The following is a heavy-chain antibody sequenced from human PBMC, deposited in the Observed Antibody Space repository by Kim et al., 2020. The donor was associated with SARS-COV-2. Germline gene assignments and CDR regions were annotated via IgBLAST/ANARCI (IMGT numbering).Heavy chain of an antibody. J-gene: IGHJ3*02. CDR3: ATYVGSRGNNAGAFDI. D-gene: IGHD3-16*01. CDR2: IDPSDSYI. Sequence: GESLKISCKASGYTFTRSWITWVRQMPGKGLEWMGRIDPSDSYINYSPSFQGHVTISADKSISAAYLQWNSLKASDTATYYCATYVGSRGNNAGAFDIWGQGTIVTVPS. CDR1: GYTFTRSW. V-gene: IGHV5-10-1*01.